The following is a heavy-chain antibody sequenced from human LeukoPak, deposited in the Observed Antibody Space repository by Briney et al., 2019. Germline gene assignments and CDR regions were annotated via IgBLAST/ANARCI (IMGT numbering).Heavy chain of an antibody. CDR3: AKDRHYYDSSGYYYWNFDL. D-gene: IGHD3-22*01. V-gene: IGHV3-23*01. CDR2: ISGSGGST. CDR1: GFTFSSYA. Sequence: PGGSLRLSCAASGFTFSSYAMSWVRQAPGKGLEWVSAISGSGGSTYYADSVKGRFTISRDNSKNRLYLQMNSLRAEDTAVYYCAKDRHYYDSSGYYYWNFDLWGRGTLVTVSS. J-gene: IGHJ2*01.